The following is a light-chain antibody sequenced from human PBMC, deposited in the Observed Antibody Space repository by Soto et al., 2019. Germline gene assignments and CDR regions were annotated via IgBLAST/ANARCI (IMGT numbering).Light chain of an antibody. J-gene: IGKJ4*01. CDR1: QGIGDT. Sequence: EIVLTQSPATLSVSPVEGATLSGMASQGIGDTLAWYQQKPGQAPRLLIYTASIRATGIPDRFSGSGSGTDFTLTISRLEPEDFAVYYCHQHAESPLTLGGGTKVHIK. V-gene: IGKV3-20*01. CDR3: HQHAESPLT. CDR2: TAS.